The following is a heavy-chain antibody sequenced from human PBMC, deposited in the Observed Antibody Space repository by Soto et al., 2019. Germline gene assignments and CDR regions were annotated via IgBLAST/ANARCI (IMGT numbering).Heavy chain of an antibody. CDR1: GFTFITYA. Sequence: EVQLLESGGGLVQPGGSLRLSCAGSGFTFITYAMNWVRQAPGKGLEWGSTVTASGRTTYYSDSVEGRFTISRDNSNNTLYLEMNSLRAEDTAVYDCAKAMSQQSDLEGIDYWGQGTLVTVSS. J-gene: IGHJ4*02. CDR2: VTASGRTT. V-gene: IGHV3-23*01. D-gene: IGHD6-13*01. CDR3: AKAMSQQSDLEGIDY.